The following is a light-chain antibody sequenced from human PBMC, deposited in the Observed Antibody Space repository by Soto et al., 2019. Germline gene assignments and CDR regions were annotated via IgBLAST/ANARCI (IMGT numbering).Light chain of an antibody. J-gene: IGLJ3*02. V-gene: IGLV2-14*01. CDR3: SSYTSSSTRV. Sequence: QSALTQPASVSGSPGQSITISCTGTSSDVGGYNYVSWYQQHPGKAPKLMIYEVSNRPSGVSNRFSGSKSGNTASLTISGLQAEDEADYYCSSYTSSSTRVLVVGTKLTVL. CDR1: SSDVGGYNY. CDR2: EVS.